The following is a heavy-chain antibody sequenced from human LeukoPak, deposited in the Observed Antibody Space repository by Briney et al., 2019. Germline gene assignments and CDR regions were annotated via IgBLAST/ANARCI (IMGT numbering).Heavy chain of an antibody. V-gene: IGHV1-2*02. Sequence: ASVKVSCKASGYTFTGYYMHWVRQAPGQGLEWMGWINPNSGGTNYAQKFQGRVTMTRDTSISTAYMELSSLRSEDTAVYYCASRSGPILYCGGDCYSYGMDVWGQGTTVTVSS. D-gene: IGHD2-21*01. CDR3: ASRSGPILYCGGDCYSYGMDV. J-gene: IGHJ6*02. CDR1: GYTFTGYY. CDR2: INPNSGGT.